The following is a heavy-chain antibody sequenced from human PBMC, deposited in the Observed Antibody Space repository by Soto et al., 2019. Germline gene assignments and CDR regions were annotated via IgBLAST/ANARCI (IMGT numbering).Heavy chain of an antibody. CDR2: ISAHNGNP. J-gene: IGHJ4*02. Sequence: QVHLVQSGAEVKKPGASVKVSCKASGYTFTSYGITWVRQAPGQGLEWRGWISAHNGNPDYAQKLQGRVIVTRDTSTSSAYLELRSPRSDDSALYSCARGWDGAYWRQGPLVTVSS. CDR3: ARGWDGAY. CDR1: GYTFTSYG. V-gene: IGHV1-18*01. D-gene: IGHD1-26*01.